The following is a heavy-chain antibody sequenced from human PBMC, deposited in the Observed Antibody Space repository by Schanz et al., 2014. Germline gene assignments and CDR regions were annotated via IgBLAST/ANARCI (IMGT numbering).Heavy chain of an antibody. CDR2: INNSGST. J-gene: IGHJ4*02. CDR3: ASKARYTYGYDY. V-gene: IGHV4-4*02. CDR1: GGFISSINW. Sequence: QVQLQESGPGLVKPSGTLSLTCAVSGGFISSINWWSWVRQSPGTGLEWIGEINNSGSTNYNPSLKSRVTISLDKSKSQFSLTLNAVTAADTAVYYCASKARYTYGYDYWGQGTLVTVSS. D-gene: IGHD5-18*01.